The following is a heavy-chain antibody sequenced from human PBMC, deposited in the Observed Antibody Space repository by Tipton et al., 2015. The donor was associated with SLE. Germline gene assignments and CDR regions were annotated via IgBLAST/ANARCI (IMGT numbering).Heavy chain of an antibody. CDR3: AKEGAWSFDY. V-gene: IGHV3-23*01. D-gene: IGHD2-15*01. J-gene: IGHJ4*02. Sequence: SLRLSCAASGFTFSDYYMNWVRQPPGKGREWVSVISGSGDTINYADAVKGRFIVSRDNPKNTLYLQINSLNAEDTAVYYCAKEGAWSFDYWGPGTLVTVSP. CDR2: ISGSGDTI. CDR1: GFTFSDYY.